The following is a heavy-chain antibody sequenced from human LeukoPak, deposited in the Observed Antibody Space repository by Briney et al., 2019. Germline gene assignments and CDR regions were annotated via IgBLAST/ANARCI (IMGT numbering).Heavy chain of an antibody. CDR3: AAANYFDY. CDR2: IKPDGSVK. CDR1: GFNFPTYA. V-gene: IGHV3-7*01. J-gene: IGHJ4*02. Sequence: GGSLRLSCAASGFNFPTYAMQWVRQAPGKGLEWVATIKPDGSVKYYVDSVKGRFTISRDNAKNSLYLQMSSLRAEDTAVYYCAAANYFDYWGQGTLVTVSS.